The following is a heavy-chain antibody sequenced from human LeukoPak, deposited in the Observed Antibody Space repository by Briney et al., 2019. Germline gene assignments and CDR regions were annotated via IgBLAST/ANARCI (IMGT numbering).Heavy chain of an antibody. V-gene: IGHV4-34*01. CDR3: ARGVTLVLIGFSGMDV. Sequence: PSETLSLTCAVYGGSFSGYYWSWIRQPPGKGLEWIGEINHSGSTNYNPSLKSRVTISVDTSKNQFSLKLSSVTAADTAVYYCARGVTLVLIGFSGMDVWGKGTTVTVSS. CDR1: GGSFSGYY. CDR2: INHSGST. D-gene: IGHD2-15*01. J-gene: IGHJ6*04.